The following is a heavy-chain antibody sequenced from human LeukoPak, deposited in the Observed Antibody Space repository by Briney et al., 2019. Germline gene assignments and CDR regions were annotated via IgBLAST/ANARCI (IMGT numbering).Heavy chain of an antibody. CDR3: ARAVYGGNLPNFDY. V-gene: IGHV1-2*02. D-gene: IGHD4-23*01. CDR1: GYTFSGYY. Sequence: GASVKVTCKASGYTFSGYYMHWVRQAPGQGVEGMGWINPNSGGTNYAQKFQGRVTMTRDTSISTAYMELSRLRSDDTAVYYCARAVYGGNLPNFDYWGQGTLVTVSS. J-gene: IGHJ4*02. CDR2: INPNSGGT.